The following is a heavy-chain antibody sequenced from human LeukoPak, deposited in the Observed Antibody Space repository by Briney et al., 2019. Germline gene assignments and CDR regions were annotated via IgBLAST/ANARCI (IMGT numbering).Heavy chain of an antibody. D-gene: IGHD5-18*01. CDR3: AREGGYSYGDAPLHFDY. J-gene: IGHJ4*02. CDR2: IDTSGST. Sequence: SETLSLTCTVSGGSISSYYWSWIRQPAGKGLEWIGRIDTSGSTNYNPSLKSRVTISVDTSKNQFSLKLTSVTAADTAVFYCAREGGYSYGDAPLHFDYWGQGTLVNVPS. CDR1: GGSISSYY. V-gene: IGHV4-4*07.